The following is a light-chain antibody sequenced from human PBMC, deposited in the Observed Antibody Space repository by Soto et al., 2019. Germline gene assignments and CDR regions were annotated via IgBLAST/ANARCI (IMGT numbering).Light chain of an antibody. CDR2: GAS. V-gene: IGKV3-20*01. CDR1: QTFSNSY. Sequence: EIVLTQSPGTLSLSPGERATLSCRASQTFSNSYLAWYQQKPGQAPRLLIYGASSRATGIPDRFSGSGSGTDFTLTINRLEPEDFAVYYCQQYGSSITFGQGTRLEIK. CDR3: QQYGSSIT. J-gene: IGKJ5*01.